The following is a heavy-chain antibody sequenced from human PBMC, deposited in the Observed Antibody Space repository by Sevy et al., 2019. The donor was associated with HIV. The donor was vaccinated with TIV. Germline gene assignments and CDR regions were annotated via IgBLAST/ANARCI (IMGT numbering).Heavy chain of an antibody. V-gene: IGHV3-23*01. CDR2: ISGSGGST. J-gene: IGHJ4*02. CDR3: AKTRDYGDYGAENY. CDR1: GFTFSTYA. D-gene: IGHD4-17*01. Sequence: GGSLRLSCAASGFTFSTYAMSWVRQAPGKGLYWVSAISGSGGSTYYADSVKGRFSISRDNSKNTLYLQMNSLRIEDTAIYYCAKTRDYGDYGAENYWGQGTLVTVSS.